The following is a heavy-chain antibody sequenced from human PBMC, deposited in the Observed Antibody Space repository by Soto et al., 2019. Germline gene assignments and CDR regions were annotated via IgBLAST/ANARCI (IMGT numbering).Heavy chain of an antibody. CDR2: INQTTGAT. CDR1: GYTFTAQY. Sequence: QAQLVQSGAEVKKPGASVKVSCQASGYTFTAQYLHWVRKAPGEGLEWVGWINQTTGATRSAQKFQGRVTMTMDTSMRTAYLEGRSLRPDDTAVYYCAKGDSSCVSWFDTCCQGTLVTVAS. D-gene: IGHD6-19*01. J-gene: IGHJ5*02. CDR3: AKGDSSCVSWFDT. V-gene: IGHV1-2*02.